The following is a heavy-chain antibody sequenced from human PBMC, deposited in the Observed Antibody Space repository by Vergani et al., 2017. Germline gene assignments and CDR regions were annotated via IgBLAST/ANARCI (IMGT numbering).Heavy chain of an antibody. J-gene: IGHJ3*02. CDR3: ARNXYCGGDCYSDAFDI. CDR2: IYYSGST. Sequence: QVQLQESGPGLVKPSETLSLTCTVSGGSISSYYWSWIRQPPGKGLEWIGYIYYSGSTNYNPSLKSRVTISVDTSKNQFSLKLSSVTAAGTAVYYCARNXYCGGDCYSDAFDIWGQGTMVTVSS. D-gene: IGHD2-21*02. CDR1: GGSISSYY. V-gene: IGHV4-59*01.